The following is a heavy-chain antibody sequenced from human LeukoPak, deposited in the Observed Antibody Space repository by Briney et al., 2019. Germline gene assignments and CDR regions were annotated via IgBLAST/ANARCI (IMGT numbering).Heavy chain of an antibody. J-gene: IGHJ2*01. CDR3: ARGPPARVWYLDL. Sequence: ASVKVSCKASGYTFTSYGISWVRHAPGQGLERMAWISAYNVNTKSAHKLRGRVIMTKDTSTSRADMDPRSLRPHDPAVYSCARGPPARVWYLDLWGRGTLVTVSS. CDR2: ISAYNVNT. CDR1: GYTFTSYG. V-gene: IGHV1-18*01.